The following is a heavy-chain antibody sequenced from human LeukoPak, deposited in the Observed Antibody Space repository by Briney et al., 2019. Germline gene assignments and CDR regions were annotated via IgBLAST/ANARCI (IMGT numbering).Heavy chain of an antibody. CDR2: MNPNSGNT. J-gene: IGHJ6*03. D-gene: IGHD1-26*01. CDR3: ARAPQVGQYYYYYYMDV. CDR1: GYTFTGYY. Sequence: ASVKVSCKASGYTFTGYYMHWVRQAPGQGLEWMGWMNPNSGNTGYAQKFQGRVTMTRNTSISTAYMELSSLRSEDTAVYYCARAPQVGQYYYYYYMDVWGKGTTVTVSS. V-gene: IGHV1-8*01.